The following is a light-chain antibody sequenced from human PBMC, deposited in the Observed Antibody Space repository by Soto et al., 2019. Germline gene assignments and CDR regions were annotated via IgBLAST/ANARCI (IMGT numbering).Light chain of an antibody. J-gene: IGKJ2*01. CDR2: GAS. Sequence: EIVLTQSPGTLSLSPGDRATLSCRASQSVSGSYLAWYQQKPGQAPRLLIFGASSRATGIPNKFSGSGSGTHFTLTISRLEPEDFAVYYCQQYGSSPPYTFGQGTKLEIK. CDR3: QQYGSSPPYT. CDR1: QSVSGSY. V-gene: IGKV3-20*01.